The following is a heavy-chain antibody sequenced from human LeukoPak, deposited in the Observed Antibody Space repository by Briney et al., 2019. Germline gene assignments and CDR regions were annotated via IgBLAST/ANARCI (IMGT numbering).Heavy chain of an antibody. Sequence: GGSLRLSCAASGFTFSSYSMNRVRQAPGKGLEWVSSISSSSSYIYYADSVKGRFTISRDNAKNSLYLQMNSLRAEDTAVYYCARDRGMTTVSPPIPCDYWGQGTLVTVSS. CDR2: ISSSSSYI. D-gene: IGHD4-11*01. CDR3: ARDRGMTTVSPPIPCDY. CDR1: GFTFSSYS. J-gene: IGHJ4*02. V-gene: IGHV3-21*01.